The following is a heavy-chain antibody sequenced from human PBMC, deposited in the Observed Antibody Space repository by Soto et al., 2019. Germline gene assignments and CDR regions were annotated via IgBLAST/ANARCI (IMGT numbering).Heavy chain of an antibody. Sequence: QVQLVQSGAEVKKPGSSVKVSCKASGGTFSSYAISWVRQAPGQGLEWMGGIIPIFGTANYAQKFQGRVTITADESTSTAYVELSSLRSEDTAVYYCARGWFGELKPLNWFDPWGQGTLVTVSS. CDR1: GGTFSSYA. V-gene: IGHV1-69*01. CDR3: ARGWFGELKPLNWFDP. D-gene: IGHD3-10*01. J-gene: IGHJ5*02. CDR2: IIPIFGTA.